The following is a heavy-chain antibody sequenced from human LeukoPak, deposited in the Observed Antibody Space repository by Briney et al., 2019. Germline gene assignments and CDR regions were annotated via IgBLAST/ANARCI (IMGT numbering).Heavy chain of an antibody. V-gene: IGHV3-21*01. D-gene: IGHD1-26*01. CDR1: GFTFSSYS. Sequence: GGSLRLSCAASGFTFSSYSMNWVRQAPGKGLEWVSSISSSSSYIYYADSVKGRFTISRDNAKNSLYLQMNSLRAEDTAVYYCAKSSDYYYYMDVGGKGTTVTVSS. CDR3: AKSSDYYYYMDV. J-gene: IGHJ6*03. CDR2: ISSSSSYI.